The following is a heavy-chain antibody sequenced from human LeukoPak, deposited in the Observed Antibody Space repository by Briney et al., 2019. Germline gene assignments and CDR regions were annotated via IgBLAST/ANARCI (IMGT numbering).Heavy chain of an antibody. J-gene: IGHJ3*01. Sequence: SQTLSLTCSVSGASISSGDYYWSWIRQPPGKGREWIGYIYDGGNTYYNPSLKSRVTISVDTSKNQFSLRLRSVTAADTAVYYCVKQWLRNAFDLWGQGTMVTVSS. CDR1: GASISSGDYY. CDR2: IYDGGNT. CDR3: VKQWLRNAFDL. V-gene: IGHV4-30-4*01. D-gene: IGHD3-22*01.